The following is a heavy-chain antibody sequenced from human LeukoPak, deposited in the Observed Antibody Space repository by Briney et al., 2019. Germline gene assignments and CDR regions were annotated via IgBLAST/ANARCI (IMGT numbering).Heavy chain of an antibody. V-gene: IGHV3-72*01. D-gene: IGHD6-25*01. Sequence: GGSLRLSCVVSGFTSSDHYIDWARQAPGKGLEWVGRIRNKVNSYTTEYAASVKDRFTISRDDSKNSVWLQMNSLKTEDSAVYYCATSNSNGLSLFDYWSQGTLVTVSS. CDR3: ATSNSNGLSLFDY. CDR2: IRNKVNSYTT. CDR1: GFTSSDHY. J-gene: IGHJ4*02.